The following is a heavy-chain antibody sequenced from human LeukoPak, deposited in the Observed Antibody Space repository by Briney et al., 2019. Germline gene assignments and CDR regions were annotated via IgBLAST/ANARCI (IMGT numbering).Heavy chain of an antibody. CDR3: ANQKWPQLRFDY. CDR2: ISGSGGST. J-gene: IGHJ4*02. D-gene: IGHD5-24*01. V-gene: IGHV3-23*01. CDR1: GGTFSSYA. Sequence: SCMASGGTFSSYAISWVRQAPGKGLEWVSVISGSGGSTYYVDSVKGRFTISRDNSKNTLYLQMNSLRAEDTAVYYCANQKWPQLRFDYWGQGTLVTVSS.